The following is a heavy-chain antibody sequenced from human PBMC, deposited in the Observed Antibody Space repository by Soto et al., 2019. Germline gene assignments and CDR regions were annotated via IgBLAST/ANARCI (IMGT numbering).Heavy chain of an antibody. CDR2: IRSKANNYAT. D-gene: IGHD3-22*01. Sequence: GGSLRLSCAASGFSFSDSAMHWVRQASGKGLEWVGRIRSKANNYATAYAASVKGRFTISRDDSKNTAYLQMNSLKTEDTAVYFCIRDDDYYDSSGYPIDAFDIWGQGTMVTVSS. CDR3: IRDDDYYDSSGYPIDAFDI. V-gene: IGHV3-73*01. J-gene: IGHJ3*02. CDR1: GFSFSDSA.